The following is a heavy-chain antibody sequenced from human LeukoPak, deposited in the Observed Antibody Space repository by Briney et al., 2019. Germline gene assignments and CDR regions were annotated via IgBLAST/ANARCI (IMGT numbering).Heavy chain of an antibody. CDR1: GGSISGYY. V-gene: IGHV4-59*12. J-gene: IGHJ4*02. CDR2: IYYSGST. Sequence: SETLSLTCTVSGGSISGYYWSWIRQPPGKGLEWIGYIYYSGSTNYNPSLKSRVTISVDTSKNQFSLKLSSVTAADTAVYYCARGIHFDYWGQGTLVTVSS. CDR3: ARGIHFDY.